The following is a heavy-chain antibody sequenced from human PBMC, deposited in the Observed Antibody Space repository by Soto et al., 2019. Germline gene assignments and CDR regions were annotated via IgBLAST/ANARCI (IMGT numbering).Heavy chain of an antibody. V-gene: IGHV4-39*01. Sequence: SETLSLTCTVSGSPISSDSSYWDWIRQPPGKGLEWIGNIYYSGTTYYKPSLKSRVTMSVDTSKNQFSLKLSFLTAADTAVYYCARQGFGEFDYWGQGTLVTVSS. CDR2: IYYSGTT. CDR1: GSPISSDSSY. J-gene: IGHJ4*02. CDR3: ARQGFGEFDY. D-gene: IGHD3-10*01.